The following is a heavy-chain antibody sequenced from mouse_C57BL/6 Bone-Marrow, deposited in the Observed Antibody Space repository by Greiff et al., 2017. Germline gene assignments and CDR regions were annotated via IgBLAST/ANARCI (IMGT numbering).Heavy chain of an antibody. D-gene: IGHD1-1*01. Sequence: EVKVVESGPGLAKPSQTLSLTCSVTGYSITSDYWNWIRKFPGNKLEYMGYISYSGSTYYNPSLKSRISITRDTSKNQYYLQLNSVTTEDTATYYCARFSYYGRGYFDYWGQGTTLTVSS. J-gene: IGHJ2*01. CDR3: ARFSYYGRGYFDY. V-gene: IGHV3-8*01. CDR1: GYSITSDY. CDR2: ISYSGST.